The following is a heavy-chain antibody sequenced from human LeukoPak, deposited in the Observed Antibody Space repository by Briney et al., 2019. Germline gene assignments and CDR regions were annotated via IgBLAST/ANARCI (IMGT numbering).Heavy chain of an antibody. D-gene: IGHD3-3*01. Sequence: PGGSLRLSCLTSGFTFSTSAMGWVRQAPGTGLEWVSVVSDSGDYTSYADSVKGRFRISRDNSENKLYLQMNSLRTEDTAIYYCAMTYDFWSGYPGWGQGTLVTVSS. J-gene: IGHJ4*02. V-gene: IGHV3-23*01. CDR1: GFTFSTSA. CDR2: VSDSGDYT. CDR3: AMTYDFWSGYPG.